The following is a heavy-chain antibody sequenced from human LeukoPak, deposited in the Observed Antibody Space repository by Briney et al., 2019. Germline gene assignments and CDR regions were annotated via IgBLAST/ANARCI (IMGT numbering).Heavy chain of an antibody. CDR1: GGSFSGYY. CDR3: AKEDYGGYSYGSRFDY. Sequence: SEALSLTCAVYGGSFSGYYWSWIRQPPGKGPEWIGEINHSGSTNYNPSLKSRVTISVDTSKNQFSLKLSSVTAADTAVYYCAKEDYGGYSYGSRFDYWGQGTLLTVPS. J-gene: IGHJ4*02. CDR2: INHSGST. V-gene: IGHV4-34*01. D-gene: IGHD5-18*01.